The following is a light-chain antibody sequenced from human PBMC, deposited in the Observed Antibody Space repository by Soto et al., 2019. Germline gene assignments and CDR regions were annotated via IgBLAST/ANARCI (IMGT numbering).Light chain of an antibody. J-gene: IGLJ2*01. CDR3: AALDDSLNGPV. CDR2: SNN. CDR1: SSNIGSNT. Sequence: QSVLTQPPSASGTPGQRVTISCSGSSSNIGSNTVNWYQQLPGTAPKLLIYSNNQRPSGVPDRFSGSKAGTSASLAIRGLQSEDEADYYCAALDDSLNGPVFGGGTKLTVL. V-gene: IGLV1-44*01.